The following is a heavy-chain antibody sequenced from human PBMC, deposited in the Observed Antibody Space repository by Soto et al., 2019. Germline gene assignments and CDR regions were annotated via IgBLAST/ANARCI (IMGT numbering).Heavy chain of an antibody. CDR2: ISSSSSTI. D-gene: IGHD1-26*01. CDR3: ARGSSPRYSGSYGRPGDAFDI. Sequence: GGSLRLSCAASGFTFSSYSMNWVRQAPGKGLEWVSYISSSSSTIYYTDSVKGRFTISRDNAKNSLYLQMNSLRDEDTAVYYWARGSSPRYSGSYGRPGDAFDIWGQGTMVTVSS. J-gene: IGHJ3*02. CDR1: GFTFSSYS. V-gene: IGHV3-48*02.